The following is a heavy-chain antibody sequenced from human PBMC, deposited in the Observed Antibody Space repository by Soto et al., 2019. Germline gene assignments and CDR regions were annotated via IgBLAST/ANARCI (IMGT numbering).Heavy chain of an antibody. V-gene: IGHV3-23*01. CDR2: ISGSGGST. Sequence: GGSLRLSCAASGFTFSSYAMSWVRQAPGKGLEWVSAISGSGGSTYYADSVKGRFTISRDNSKNTLYLQMNSLRAEDTAVYYCAKDPYGRVHLGELSFFDYWGQGTLVTVSS. CDR1: GFTFSSYA. J-gene: IGHJ4*02. D-gene: IGHD3-16*02. CDR3: AKDPYGRVHLGELSFFDY.